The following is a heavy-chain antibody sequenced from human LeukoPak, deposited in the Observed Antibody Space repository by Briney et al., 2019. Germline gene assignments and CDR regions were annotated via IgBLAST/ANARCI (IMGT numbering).Heavy chain of an antibody. CDR3: AREQPYLSSGWHRGDAFDI. D-gene: IGHD6-19*01. Sequence: SVKVSCKASGGTFSSYAISWVRQAPGQGLEWMGGIIPIFGTANYAQKFQGRVTITADESTSTAYMELSSLRSEDTAVYYCAREQPYLSSGWHRGDAFDIWGQGTMVTVSS. J-gene: IGHJ3*02. V-gene: IGHV1-69*13. CDR2: IIPIFGTA. CDR1: GGTFSSYA.